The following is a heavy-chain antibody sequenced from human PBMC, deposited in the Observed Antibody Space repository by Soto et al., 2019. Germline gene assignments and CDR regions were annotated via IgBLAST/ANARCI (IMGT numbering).Heavy chain of an antibody. J-gene: IGHJ6*02. CDR2: IYWDDDK. D-gene: IGHD2-15*01. V-gene: IGHV2-5*02. Sequence: QITLKESGPTLVKPTQTLTLTCTFSGFSLSTSGVGVGWIRQPPGKALEWLALIYWDDDKRYSPSLTSRLTITKDTSKNQVVLTMTNMDPVDTVTDYCAHVLVVVANYGMDVWGQGTTVTVSS. CDR1: GFSLSTSGVG. CDR3: AHVLVVVANYGMDV.